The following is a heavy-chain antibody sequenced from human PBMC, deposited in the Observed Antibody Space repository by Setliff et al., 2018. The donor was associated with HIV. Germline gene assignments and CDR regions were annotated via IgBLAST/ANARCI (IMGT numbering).Heavy chain of an antibody. J-gene: IGHJ4*02. V-gene: IGHV4-59*11. Sequence: SETLSLTCAVSGGSISSHYWSWIRLPPGKGLEWSGTIYYNGNTNYKPSLKSRVAISVDTSKNLFSLKLTSVTPADTAVYYCARGIESFWSGYVRWGQGTLVTVSS. D-gene: IGHD3-3*01. CDR3: ARGIESFWSGYVR. CDR1: GGSISSHY. CDR2: IYYNGNT.